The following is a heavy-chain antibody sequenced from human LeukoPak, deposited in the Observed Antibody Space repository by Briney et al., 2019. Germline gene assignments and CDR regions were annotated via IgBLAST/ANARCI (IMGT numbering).Heavy chain of an antibody. CDR2: ISSNGGST. CDR3: ARPAEAYSSSWSPPGDY. Sequence: GGSLRLSCAASGFTFSSYAMHWVRQAPGKGLEYVSAISSNGGSTYYANSVKGRFTISRDNSKNTLYLQMGSLRAEDTAVYYCARPAEAYSSSWSPPGDYWGQGTLVTVSS. V-gene: IGHV3-64*01. D-gene: IGHD6-13*01. J-gene: IGHJ4*02. CDR1: GFTFSSYA.